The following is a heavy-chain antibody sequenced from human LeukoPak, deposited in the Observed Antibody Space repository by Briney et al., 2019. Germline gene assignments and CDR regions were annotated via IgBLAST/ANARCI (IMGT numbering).Heavy chain of an antibody. Sequence: GSQRLSCAASGFSFSTYAMSWVRQAPGKGLEWVSGISGGGVDTHYADSVKGRFRISIDNSKNTLYLQLNSLRAEDTAVYYCASGTYRLGDYWGLGTLVTVSS. D-gene: IGHD3-10*01. V-gene: IGHV3-23*01. CDR3: ASGTYRLGDY. CDR1: GFSFSTYA. CDR2: ISGGGVDT. J-gene: IGHJ4*02.